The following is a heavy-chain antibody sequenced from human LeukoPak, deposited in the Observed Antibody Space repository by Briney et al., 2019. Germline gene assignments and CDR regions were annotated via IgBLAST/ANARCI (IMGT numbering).Heavy chain of an antibody. CDR2: IYYSGST. CDR3: ARVRIAAAVDY. Sequence: SETLSLTCTVSGGSISSSSYYWGWIRQPPGKGVEWIGSIYYSGSTYYNPSLKSRVTISVDTSKNQFSLKLSSVTAADTAVYYCARVRIAAAVDYWGQGTLVTVSS. D-gene: IGHD6-13*01. V-gene: IGHV4-39*07. CDR1: GGSISSSSYY. J-gene: IGHJ4*02.